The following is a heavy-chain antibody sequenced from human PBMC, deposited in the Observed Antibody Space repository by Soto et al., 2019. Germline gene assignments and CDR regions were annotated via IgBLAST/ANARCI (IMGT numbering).Heavy chain of an antibody. CDR1: GGSISSSSY. D-gene: IGHD3-10*01. CDR2: IHYGGST. J-gene: IGHJ6*03. CDR3: ARHGGGGVVVNYYYYMDV. V-gene: IGHV4-39*01. Sequence: QVQLQESGPGLAKPSETLSLTCTVSGGSISSSSYWGWIRPPPGKGLEWIGSIHYGGSTYYSPSLKTRVNIPEDTPKTLFPLKRSSVTAADTAVYYCARHGGGGVVVNYYYYMDVWGKGTKAT.